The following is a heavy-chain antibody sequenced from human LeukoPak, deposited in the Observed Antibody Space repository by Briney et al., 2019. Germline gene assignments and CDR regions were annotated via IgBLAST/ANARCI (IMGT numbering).Heavy chain of an antibody. CDR3: AKFLPTPIVVANYYFDY. CDR2: ISGSGGST. J-gene: IGHJ4*02. Sequence: QPGGSLRLSCAASGFTFSSYAMSWVRQAPGKWLEWVSAISGSGGSTYYADSVKGRFTISRHNSKNTLYLQMNSLRAEDSAVYYCAKFLPTPIVVANYYFDYWGQGTLVTVSS. V-gene: IGHV3-23*01. D-gene: IGHD2-21*01. CDR1: GFTFSSYA.